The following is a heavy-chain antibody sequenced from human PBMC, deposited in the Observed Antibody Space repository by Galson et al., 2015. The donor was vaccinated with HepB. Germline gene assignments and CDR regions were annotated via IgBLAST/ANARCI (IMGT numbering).Heavy chain of an antibody. D-gene: IGHD3-22*01. Sequence: QSGAEVKKPGESLKISCKGSGFSFTSYWIAWVRQMPGKGLEWMGIIYPGDSDTRYSPSFQGQVTISADKSISTAYLQWSSLKASDTAMYYCARSFVVMTTMSNPYFDYWGQGTLVIVSS. CDR3: ARSFVVMTTMSNPYFDY. J-gene: IGHJ4*02. V-gene: IGHV5-51*01. CDR2: IYPGDSDT. CDR1: GFSFTSYW.